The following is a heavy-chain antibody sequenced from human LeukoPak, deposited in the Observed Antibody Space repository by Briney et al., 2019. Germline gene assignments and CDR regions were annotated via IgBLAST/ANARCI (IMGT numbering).Heavy chain of an antibody. Sequence: SETLSLTCTVSGGSISSYYWSWIRQPPGKGLEWIGYIYYSGSTNYNPSLKSRVTISVDTSKNQFSLKLSSVTAADTAVYYCARDTTGLNWFDPWGQGTLVTVSS. CDR1: GGSISSYY. CDR3: ARDTTGLNWFDP. J-gene: IGHJ5*02. CDR2: IYYSGST. V-gene: IGHV4-59*01. D-gene: IGHD4-11*01.